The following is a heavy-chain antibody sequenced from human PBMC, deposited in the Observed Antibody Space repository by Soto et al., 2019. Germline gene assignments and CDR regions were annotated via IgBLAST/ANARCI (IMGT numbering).Heavy chain of an antibody. CDR2: MNPNSGNT. CDR3: ARVYKVVVVAATRFHYYYMDV. Sequence: ASVKVSCKASGYTFTSYDINWVRQATGQGLEWMGWMNPNSGNTGYAQKFQGRVTMTRNTSISTAYMELSSLRSEDTAVYYCARVYKVVVVAATRFHYYYMDVWGKGTTVTVSS. CDR1: GYTFTSYD. V-gene: IGHV1-8*01. D-gene: IGHD2-15*01. J-gene: IGHJ6*03.